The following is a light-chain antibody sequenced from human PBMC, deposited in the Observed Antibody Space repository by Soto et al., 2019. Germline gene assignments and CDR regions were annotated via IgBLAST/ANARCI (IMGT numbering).Light chain of an antibody. CDR1: QDISGW. CDR3: QQANSFPWT. V-gene: IGKV1D-12*01. Sequence: DVQMTQSPSSVSASVGDRDTITCRASQDISGWLAWFQQKPGKAPKLLIYAASILQSGVPSRFSGSGSGTDFTLAISTLQPEDFGTYYCQQANSFPWTFGQGTKVEIK. CDR2: AAS. J-gene: IGKJ1*01.